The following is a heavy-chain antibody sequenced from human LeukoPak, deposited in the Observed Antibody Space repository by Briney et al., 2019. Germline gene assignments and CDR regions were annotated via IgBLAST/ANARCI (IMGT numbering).Heavy chain of an antibody. CDR3: ARDRGVTVPGRRLDY. CDR1: GGSISGYY. V-gene: IGHV4-4*07. J-gene: IGHJ4*02. D-gene: IGHD6-19*01. Sequence: SETLSLTCTVSGGSISGYYWSWLRQPAGEGLEWIGRISTSGSTNYNPSLKSRVTISVDNSNNQFSLRLSSATAAGTAVYYCARDRGVTVPGRRLDYWGQGTLVTVSS. CDR2: ISTSGST.